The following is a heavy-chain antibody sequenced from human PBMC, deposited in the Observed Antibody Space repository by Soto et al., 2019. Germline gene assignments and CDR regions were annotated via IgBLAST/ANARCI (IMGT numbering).Heavy chain of an antibody. CDR1: GASMNSHY. CDR3: ARSLVGRMFFSA. CDR2: IYTSGST. V-gene: IGHV4-4*07. J-gene: IGHJ5*02. Sequence: QVQLRESGPAVVKPSETLSLTCNVSGASMNSHYWSWVRQPAGRGLEWIGRIYTSGSTNYNPSLESRVTMSIGASNNQFSLHLSSLTVADTAVYYCARSLVGRMFFSAWGQGILVTVSS. D-gene: IGHD1-26*01.